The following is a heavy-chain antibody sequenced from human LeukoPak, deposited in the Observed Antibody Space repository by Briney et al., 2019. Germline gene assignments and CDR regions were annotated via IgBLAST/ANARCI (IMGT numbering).Heavy chain of an antibody. J-gene: IGHJ6*02. V-gene: IGHV3-23*01. D-gene: IGHD4-17*01. CDR3: AKGTGTVTTGYYYYGMDV. CDR2: ISGSGGMT. Sequence: EGSLRLSCAASGFTFSSYAMSWVRQAPGKGLEWVSAISGSGGMTYYADSVKGRFTISRDNSKNTLYLQMNSLRAEDTAVYYRAKGTGTVTTGYYYYGMDVWGQGTTVIVSS. CDR1: GFTFSSYA.